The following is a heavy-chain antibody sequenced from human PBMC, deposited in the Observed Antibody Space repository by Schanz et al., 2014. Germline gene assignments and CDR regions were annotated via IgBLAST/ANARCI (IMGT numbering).Heavy chain of an antibody. J-gene: IGHJ6*02. V-gene: IGHV3-48*01. Sequence: EVQLVESGGGLVRPGGSLRLSCTTSGLIFSTYTLNWVRQAPGKGLEWISYISFSGNTIHYADSVKGRFTISRDNAKNSVFLQMNRLRAEDTAVYYCATEGPRGTRHPINYYYAMDNWGQGTKVTV. CDR3: ATEGPRGTRHPINYYYAMDN. CDR1: GLIFSTYT. D-gene: IGHD6-6*01. CDR2: ISFSGNTI.